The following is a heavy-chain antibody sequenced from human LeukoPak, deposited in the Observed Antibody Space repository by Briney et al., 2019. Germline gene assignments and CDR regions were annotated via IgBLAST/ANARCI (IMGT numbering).Heavy chain of an antibody. CDR2: IYTSGST. D-gene: IGHD1-20*01. J-gene: IGHJ4*02. V-gene: IGHV4-61*02. CDR3: ARDVTGTGLLRDY. Sequence: PSQTLSLTCTVSGGSISSGSYYWSWIRQPAGKGLEWIGRIYTSGSTNYNPSLKSRVTISVDTSKNQFSLKLSSVTAADTAVYYCARDVTGTGLLRDYWGQGTLVTVSS. CDR1: GGSISSGSYY.